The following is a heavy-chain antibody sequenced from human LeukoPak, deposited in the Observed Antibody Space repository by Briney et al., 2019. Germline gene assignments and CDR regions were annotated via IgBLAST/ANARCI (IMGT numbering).Heavy chain of an antibody. V-gene: IGHV4-39*07. CDR2: IYYSGST. CDR1: GGSISSSSYY. D-gene: IGHD3-22*01. Sequence: SETLSLTCTVSGGSISSSSYYWGWIRQPPGKGLEWIGSIYYSGSTYHNPSLKSRVTISVDTSKNQFSLKLSSVTAADTAVYYCARGGYYYDSSGYYALDYWGQGTLVTVSS. J-gene: IGHJ4*02. CDR3: ARGGYYYDSSGYYALDY.